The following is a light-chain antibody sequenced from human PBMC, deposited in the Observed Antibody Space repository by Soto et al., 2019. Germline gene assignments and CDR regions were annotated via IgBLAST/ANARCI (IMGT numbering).Light chain of an antibody. J-gene: IGLJ2*01. CDR1: SSDVGGYQY. CDR2: DVS. CDR3: SSYAGSNSVL. Sequence: QSALTQPPSASGSPGQSVAISCTGTSSDVGGYQYVSWYQQHPDKAPKLMIYDVSKRPSGVPDRFSGSKSGNTASLTVSGRQAEDEAHYYCSSYAGSNSVLFGGGTKLTVL. V-gene: IGLV2-8*01.